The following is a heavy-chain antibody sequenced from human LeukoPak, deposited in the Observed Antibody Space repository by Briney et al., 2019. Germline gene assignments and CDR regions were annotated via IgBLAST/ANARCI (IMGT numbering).Heavy chain of an antibody. CDR1: GFTFSSYA. CDR2: ISYDGSNK. D-gene: IGHD1-26*01. V-gene: IGHV3-30-3*01. Sequence: GGSLRLSCAASGFTFSSYAMHWVRQAPGKGLEWVAVISYDGSNKYYAASVKGRFTISRDNSKNTLYLQMNSLRAEDTAVYYCARDPEWERYYFDYWGQGTLVTVSS. J-gene: IGHJ4*02. CDR3: ARDPEWERYYFDY.